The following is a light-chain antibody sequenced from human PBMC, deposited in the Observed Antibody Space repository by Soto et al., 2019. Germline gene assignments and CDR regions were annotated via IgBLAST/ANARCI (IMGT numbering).Light chain of an antibody. CDR2: AAS. CDR1: QGISNF. Sequence: DIPLTQSPSSLSASVGDRVTITCRASQGISNFVAWYQQRPGKVPKLLIYAASTLQSGVPSRFSGSGSGTDFTLSISNLQPEDVGTFYCQKYQSAPPTFGPGTRVEIK. CDR3: QKYQSAPPT. V-gene: IGKV1-27*01. J-gene: IGKJ1*01.